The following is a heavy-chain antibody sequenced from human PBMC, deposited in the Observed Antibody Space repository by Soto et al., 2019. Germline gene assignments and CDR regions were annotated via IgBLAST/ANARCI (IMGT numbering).Heavy chain of an antibody. CDR3: ARAYSDAFDI. Sequence: QVQLVESGGGLVKPGGSLRLSCAASVFTFNDYYMTWIRQAPGKGLEWVSYISSSGSGIYYPDSVKGRFTISRDNAKKSLYLQMSSLRAEDTAVDYCARAYSDAFDIWGQGTMVTVSS. V-gene: IGHV3-11*01. J-gene: IGHJ3*02. CDR1: VFTFNDYY. CDR2: ISSSGSGI. D-gene: IGHD2-15*01.